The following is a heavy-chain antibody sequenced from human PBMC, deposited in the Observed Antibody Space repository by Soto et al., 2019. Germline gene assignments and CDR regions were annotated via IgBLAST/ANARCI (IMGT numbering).Heavy chain of an antibody. Sequence: SDTLSLTCTVSGVTLGSSYGSWIRQPPGKGLEWIGYVFYTGRANYNACLKSRVSISLGTSNNQFSLKLSSVTAADTAVYYCARDGDGRMTTNPYYYNGMDVWGPGTTVTVSS. V-gene: IGHV4-59*01. J-gene: IGHJ6*02. CDR1: GVTLGSSY. CDR2: VFYTGRA. CDR3: ARDGDGRMTTNPYYYNGMDV. D-gene: IGHD4-4*01.